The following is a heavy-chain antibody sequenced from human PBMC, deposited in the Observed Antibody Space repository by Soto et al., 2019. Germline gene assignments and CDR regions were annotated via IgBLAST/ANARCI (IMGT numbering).Heavy chain of an antibody. J-gene: IGHJ4*02. CDR2: IYTSGGT. Sequence: SETLSLTCTVSGGSISSYYWSWIRQPAGKGLEWIGRIYTSGGTNYNPSLKSRVTMSVDTSKKYFFLKLNSVTAADTAVYYCARVGERFGELKYWGQGTLVTVSS. D-gene: IGHD3-10*01. CDR3: ARVGERFGELKY. V-gene: IGHV4-4*07. CDR1: GGSISSYY.